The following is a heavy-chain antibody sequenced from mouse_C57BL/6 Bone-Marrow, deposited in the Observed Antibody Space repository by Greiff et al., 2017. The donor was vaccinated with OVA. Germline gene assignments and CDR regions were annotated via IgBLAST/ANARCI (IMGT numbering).Heavy chain of an antibody. CDR2: IRSKSSNYAT. V-gene: IGHV10-3*01. J-gene: IGHJ4*01. CDR3: VRAGTGTVYYAMDY. Sequence: EVQLVESGGGLVQPKGSLKLSCAASGFTFNTYAMHWVRQAPGKGLEWVARIRSKSSNYATYSADSVKDRFTISRDDSQSMLYLQMNNLKTEDTAMYYCVRAGTGTVYYAMDYWGQGTSVTVSS. D-gene: IGHD4-1*01. CDR1: GFTFNTYA.